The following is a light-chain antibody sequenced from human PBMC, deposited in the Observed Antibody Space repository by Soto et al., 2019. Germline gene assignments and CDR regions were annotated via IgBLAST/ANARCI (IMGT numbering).Light chain of an antibody. J-gene: IGLJ1*01. Sequence: QSVLNQPASVSGSPGQVITISCTGTSSDVGGYTYVSWYQQHPGKAPKFIIYDVSNRPSGVSNRFSGSKSGNTASLTISGLQAEDEADYYCSSYTTSNTRQIVFGTGTKVTV. CDR1: SSDVGGYTY. CDR3: SSYTTSNTRQIV. CDR2: DVS. V-gene: IGLV2-14*01.